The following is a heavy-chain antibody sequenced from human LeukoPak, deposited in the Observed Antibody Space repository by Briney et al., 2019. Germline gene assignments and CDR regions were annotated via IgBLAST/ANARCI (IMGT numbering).Heavy chain of an antibody. Sequence: SETLSLTCSVSGGSISSGPYFWSWIRQHPGKGLEWIGYIYYSGSTYYNPSLKSRVTISVDTSKNQFSLKLSSVTAADTAVYYCARVGGPAAASYFDLWGRGTLVTVSS. V-gene: IGHV4-31*03. CDR2: IYYSGST. J-gene: IGHJ2*01. CDR3: ARVGGPAAASYFDL. CDR1: GGSISSGPYF. D-gene: IGHD6-25*01.